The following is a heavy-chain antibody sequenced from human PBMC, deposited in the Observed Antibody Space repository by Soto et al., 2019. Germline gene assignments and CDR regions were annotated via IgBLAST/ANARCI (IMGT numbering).Heavy chain of an antibody. D-gene: IGHD3-16*01. Sequence: QVHLEESGGGLVKPGGSLRLSCTASGFIFSDYYMSWIRQAPGKGLEWVSDISNSGRITNHPDSVEGRFTISRDNAKDSLYLQMNSLRPEDSAIYYCARDHGGVGLTLEYWGQGTLVTVSS. J-gene: IGHJ4*02. V-gene: IGHV3-11*01. CDR3: ARDHGGVGLTLEY. CDR2: ISNSGRIT. CDR1: GFIFSDYY.